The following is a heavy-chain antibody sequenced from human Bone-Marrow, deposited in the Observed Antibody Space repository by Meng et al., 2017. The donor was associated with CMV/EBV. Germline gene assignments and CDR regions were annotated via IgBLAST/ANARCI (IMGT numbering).Heavy chain of an antibody. V-gene: IGHV3-23*01. D-gene: IGHD3-9*01. J-gene: IGHJ4*02. CDR1: GFTVSYTY. Sequence: GESLKISCAASGFTVSYTYMNWVRQAPGKGLEWVLGISNSGGSTYYADSVKGRFTISKDNSKNTLYLQMNSLRAEDTAVYYCAKILRYLDCYFDFWGQGTLVTVPS. CDR2: ISNSGGST. CDR3: AKILRYLDCYFDF.